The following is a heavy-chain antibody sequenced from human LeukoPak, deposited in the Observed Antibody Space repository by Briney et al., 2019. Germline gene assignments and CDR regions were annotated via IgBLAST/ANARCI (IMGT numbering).Heavy chain of an antibody. Sequence: GGSLRLSCAASGFTFSSYRMNWVRHAPGKGLVWVSRIASDGSSTTYADSVKGRFSISRDNAKNTLYLQMNSLRVEDTAVYYCARRGDGGRSFDYWGQGTLVTVSS. CDR3: ARRGDGGRSFDY. CDR1: GFTFSSYR. D-gene: IGHD4-23*01. J-gene: IGHJ4*02. V-gene: IGHV3-74*01. CDR2: IASDGSST.